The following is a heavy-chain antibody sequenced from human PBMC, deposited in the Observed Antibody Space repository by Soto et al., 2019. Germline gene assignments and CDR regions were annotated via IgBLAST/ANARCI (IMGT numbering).Heavy chain of an antibody. V-gene: IGHV3-53*01. CDR1: GFTVSSNY. J-gene: IGHJ4*02. Sequence: GGSLRLSCAASGFTVSSNYMSWVHQAPGKGLEWVSVIYSGGSTYYADSVKGRFTISRDNSKNTLSLQMNSLRAEDTAVYYCARGKWAGAATPIEYWGQGTLVTVSS. D-gene: IGHD2-15*01. CDR2: IYSGGST. CDR3: ARGKWAGAATPIEY.